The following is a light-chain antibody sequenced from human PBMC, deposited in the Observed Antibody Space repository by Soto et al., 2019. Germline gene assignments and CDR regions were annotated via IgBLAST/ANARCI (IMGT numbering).Light chain of an antibody. V-gene: IGKV3-20*01. Sequence: PATLSVSPGDRANLSCRASQSVSSNLAWYQQKPGQAPRLLIYGASSRATGIPDRFSGSGSGTDFSLTIRRLEPDDFAVYYCQKYGNFWTFGQGTKVDIK. CDR3: QKYGNFWT. J-gene: IGKJ1*01. CDR1: QSVSSN. CDR2: GAS.